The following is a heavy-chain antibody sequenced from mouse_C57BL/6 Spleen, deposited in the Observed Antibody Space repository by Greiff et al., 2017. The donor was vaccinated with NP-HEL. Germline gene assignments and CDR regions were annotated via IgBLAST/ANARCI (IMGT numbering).Heavy chain of an antibody. CDR2: ISSGGDYI. D-gene: IGHD2-4*01. J-gene: IGHJ4*01. CDR1: GFTFSSYA. Sequence: EVKLQESGEGLVKPGGSLKLSCAASGFTFSSYAMSWVRQTPEKRLEWVAYISSGGDYIYYADTVKGRFTISRDNARNTLYLQMSSLKSEDTAMYYCTRGDYDYAMDYWGQGTSVTVSS. V-gene: IGHV5-9-1*02. CDR3: TRGDYDYAMDY.